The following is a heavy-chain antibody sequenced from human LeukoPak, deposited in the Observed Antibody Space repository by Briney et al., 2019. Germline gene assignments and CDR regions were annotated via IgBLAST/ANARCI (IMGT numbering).Heavy chain of an antibody. Sequence: GASVKVSCKVSGYTLTELTMHWVRQAPGKGLEWMGGFDPENGETVYAQKFQGRVTMTEDTSTDTAYMDLSSLRSEDTALYYCTIWGSGSYSDPAFDYWGQGTLVTVSS. CDR3: TIWGSGSYSDPAFDY. J-gene: IGHJ4*02. V-gene: IGHV1-24*01. D-gene: IGHD1-26*01. CDR1: GYTLTELT. CDR2: FDPENGET.